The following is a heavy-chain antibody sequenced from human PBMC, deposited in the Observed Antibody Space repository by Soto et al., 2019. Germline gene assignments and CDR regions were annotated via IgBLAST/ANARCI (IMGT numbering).Heavy chain of an antibody. CDR3: TTAPMYYDYVWGSYRLYYFDY. V-gene: IGHV3-15*07. Sequence: EVQLVESGGGLVKPGGSLRLPCAASGFTFSNAWMNWVRQAPGKGLEWVGRIKSKTDGGTTDYAAPVKGRFTISRDDSKNTLYLQMNSLKTEDTAVYYCTTAPMYYDYVWGSYRLYYFDYWGQGTLVTVSS. CDR2: IKSKTDGGTT. J-gene: IGHJ4*02. D-gene: IGHD3-16*02. CDR1: GFTFSNAW.